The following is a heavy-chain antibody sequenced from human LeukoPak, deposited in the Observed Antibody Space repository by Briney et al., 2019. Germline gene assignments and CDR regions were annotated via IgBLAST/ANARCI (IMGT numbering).Heavy chain of an antibody. CDR2: VYYSGST. V-gene: IGHV4-59*11. CDR1: NGSITSHY. CDR3: ARFNWGGYYFDS. Sequence: SETLSLTCTVSNGSITSHYWNWTRQSPGKGLEWIGYVYYSGSTSYNPSLKSRVTVSMDTSKKQFAVRMNSMTAADTAVYHCARFNWGGYYFDSWSQGALVTVSS. J-gene: IGHJ4*02. D-gene: IGHD7-27*01.